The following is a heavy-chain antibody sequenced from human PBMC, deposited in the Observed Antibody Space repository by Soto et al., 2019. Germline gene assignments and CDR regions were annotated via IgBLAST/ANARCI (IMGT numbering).Heavy chain of an antibody. D-gene: IGHD3-10*01. CDR1: GGSISSGGYY. Sequence: SETLSLTCTVSGGSISSGGYYWSWIRQHPGKGLEWIGYIYYSGSTYYNPSLKSRVTISVDTSKNQFSLMLSSVTAADTAVYYCARGVSSGSGSYYNGNFDVWGKGTTVTVSS. CDR2: IYYSGST. CDR3: ARGVSSGSGSYYNGNFDV. J-gene: IGHJ6*04. V-gene: IGHV4-31*03.